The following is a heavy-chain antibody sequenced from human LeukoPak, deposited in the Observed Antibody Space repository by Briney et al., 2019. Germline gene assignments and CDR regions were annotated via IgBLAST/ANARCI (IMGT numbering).Heavy chain of an antibody. CDR3: AKLYDIFTNFDY. Sequence: GGSLRLSCAASGFTFSSYAMSWVRQAPGKGLEWVSAISGSGGSTYYADSVKGRFTISRDNSKHTLYLQMNSLRAEDTAVYYPAKLYDIFTNFDYWGQGTLVTVSS. V-gene: IGHV3-23*01. D-gene: IGHD3-9*01. J-gene: IGHJ4*02. CDR1: GFTFSSYA. CDR2: ISGSGGST.